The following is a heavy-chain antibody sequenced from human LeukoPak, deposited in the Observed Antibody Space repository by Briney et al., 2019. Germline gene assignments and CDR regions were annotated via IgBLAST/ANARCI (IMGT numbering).Heavy chain of an antibody. D-gene: IGHD2-2*01. CDR2: VNHGGST. V-gene: IGHV4-34*01. CDR3: ARGRVRVVPGTGYFDS. J-gene: IGHJ4*02. CDR1: GGSLAGYN. Sequence: SETLSLTCAVHGGSLAGYNWNWIRQPPGKELEWIGDVNHGGSTNYNPSLESRVTVSIDTWNSQFSQELNSVTAADTAVYYCARGRVRVVPGTGYFDSWSQGSLVIVSS.